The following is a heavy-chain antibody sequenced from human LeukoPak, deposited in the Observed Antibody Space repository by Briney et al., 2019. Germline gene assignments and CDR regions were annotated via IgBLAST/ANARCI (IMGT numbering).Heavy chain of an antibody. CDR3: ARHMRRYGDYVDY. J-gene: IGHJ4*02. CDR1: GYSFTSYW. V-gene: IGHV5-51*01. D-gene: IGHD4-17*01. CDR2: IYPGDSDT. Sequence: GESLKISCKGSGYSFTSYWIGWVRQMPGKDLEWMGIIYPGDSDTRYSPSFQGQVTISADKSISTAYLQWSSLKASDTAMYYCARHMRRYGDYVDYWGQGTLVTVSS.